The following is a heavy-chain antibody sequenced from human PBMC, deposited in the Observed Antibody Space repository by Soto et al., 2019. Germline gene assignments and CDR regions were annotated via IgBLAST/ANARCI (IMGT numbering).Heavy chain of an antibody. CDR3: ARGFHDYGDSYYSWRHV. CDR1: GGSFSGYY. Sequence: PWETLSLTCAVYGGSFSGYYWSWIRQPPGKGLEWIGEINHSGSTNYNPSLKSRVTISVDTSKNQFSLKLSSVTAADTAVYYCARGFHDYGDSYYSWRHVGGKGSTVTAS. D-gene: IGHD4-17*01. J-gene: IGHJ6*03. V-gene: IGHV4-34*01. CDR2: INHSGST.